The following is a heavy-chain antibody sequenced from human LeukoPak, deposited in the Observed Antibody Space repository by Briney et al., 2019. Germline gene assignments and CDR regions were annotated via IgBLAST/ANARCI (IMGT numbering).Heavy chain of an antibody. J-gene: IGHJ5*02. CDR1: GYTFTGYY. V-gene: IGHV1-18*04. CDR3: ARDVAFYGSSWHNWFDP. Sequence: GASVKVSCKASGYTFTGYYMHWVRQAPGQGLEWMGWISAYNGNTNYAQKLQGRVTMTTDTSTSTAYMELRSLDSDDTAVYYCARDVAFYGSSWHNWFDPWGQGTLVTVSS. CDR2: ISAYNGNT. D-gene: IGHD6-13*01.